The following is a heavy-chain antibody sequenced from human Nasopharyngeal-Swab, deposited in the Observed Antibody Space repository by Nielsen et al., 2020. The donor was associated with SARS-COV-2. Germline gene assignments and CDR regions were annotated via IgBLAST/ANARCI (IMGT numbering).Heavy chain of an antibody. Sequence: SETLSLTCAVYGGSFSGYYWSWIRQPPGKGLEWIGEINHSGSTNYNPSLKSRVTISVDTSKNQFSLNLSSVTAADTALYYCARHGVPGVVVVAATDYWGHGTLVTVSS. CDR1: GGSFSGYY. J-gene: IGHJ4*01. CDR3: ARHGVPGVVVVAATDY. D-gene: IGHD2-21*01. V-gene: IGHV4-34*01. CDR2: INHSGST.